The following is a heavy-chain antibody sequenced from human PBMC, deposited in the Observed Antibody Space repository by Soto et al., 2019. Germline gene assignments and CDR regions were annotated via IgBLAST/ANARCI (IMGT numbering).Heavy chain of an antibody. Sequence: SVKVSCKASGGTFSSYAISWVRQAPGQGLEWMGGIIPIFGTANYAQKFQGRVTITADESTSTAYMELSSLRSEDTAVYYCARDWSGYRSGSRAPYYYYGMDVWGQGTTVTVSS. CDR3: ARDWSGYRSGSRAPYYYYGMDV. J-gene: IGHJ6*02. V-gene: IGHV1-69*13. D-gene: IGHD5-18*01. CDR2: IIPIFGTA. CDR1: GGTFSSYA.